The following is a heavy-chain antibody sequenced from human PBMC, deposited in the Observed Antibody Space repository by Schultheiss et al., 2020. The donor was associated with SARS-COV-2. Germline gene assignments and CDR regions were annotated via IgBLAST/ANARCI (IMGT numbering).Heavy chain of an antibody. CDR1: GFSLSTSGVG. CDR2: IYWDDDK. Sequence: SGPTLVKPTQTLTLTCTFSGFSLSTSGVGVGWIRQPPGKALEWLALIYWDDDKRYSPSMKSRLTITKDTSKNQVVLTMTNMDPVDTARYYCAHQPRSEWGHEGFDYWGQGTLVTVSS. V-gene: IGHV2-5*02. D-gene: IGHD1-26*01. CDR3: AHQPRSEWGHEGFDY. J-gene: IGHJ4*02.